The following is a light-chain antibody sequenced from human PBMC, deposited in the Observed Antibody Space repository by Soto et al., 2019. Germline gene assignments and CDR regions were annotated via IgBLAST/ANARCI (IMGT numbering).Light chain of an antibody. J-gene: IGKJ2*01. CDR2: GAS. Sequence: EIVLTQSPGTLSLSPGERATLSCRASQSVSSSYLAWYQQKPGQAPRLLIYGASSRATGIPDRFSGSGSGTDFTLTISRLEPEDFAVYYCQQYCSSSYTFGQGTKLDIK. CDR1: QSVSSSY. V-gene: IGKV3-20*01. CDR3: QQYCSSSYT.